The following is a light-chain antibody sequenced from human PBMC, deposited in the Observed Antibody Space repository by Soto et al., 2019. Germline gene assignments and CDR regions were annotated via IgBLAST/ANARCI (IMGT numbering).Light chain of an antibody. V-gene: IGKV3-11*01. J-gene: IGKJ5*01. CDR1: QSVSSY. CDR3: QQRTTWPIP. Sequence: EIVLTQSPATLSFSPGERATLSCRASQSVSSYLAWYQQKPGQTPRLLIYDASNRATGIPARFSGSGSGTDYTLTISSLEPEDFAVYYCQQRTTWPIPFGQGTRLEI. CDR2: DAS.